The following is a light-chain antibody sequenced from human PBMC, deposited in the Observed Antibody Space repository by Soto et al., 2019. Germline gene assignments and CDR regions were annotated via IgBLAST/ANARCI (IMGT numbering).Light chain of an antibody. V-gene: IGKV3-11*01. J-gene: IGKJ5*01. Sequence: EIVLTQSPATLPLSPGERATLSCRASQSVGGHLAWYQQKPGQAPRLLIYDASDRATGIPARFSGSGSETDFTLTISSLEPDDFAVYYCHQRNNWPPSITFAQGPRLAVK. CDR3: HQRNNWPPSIT. CDR1: QSVGGH. CDR2: DAS.